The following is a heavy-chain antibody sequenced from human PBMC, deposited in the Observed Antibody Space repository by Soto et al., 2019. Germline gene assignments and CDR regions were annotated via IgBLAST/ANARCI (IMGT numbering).Heavy chain of an antibody. CDR2: ISYDGSNK. Sequence: GGSLRLSCAASGFTFSGYAMHWVRQAPGKGLEWVAVISYDGSNKYYADSVKGRFTISRDNSKNTLYLQMNSLRAEDTAVYYCARFSRGLGFDYWGQGTLVTVSS. CDR3: ARFSRGLGFDY. CDR1: GFTFSGYA. J-gene: IGHJ4*02. D-gene: IGHD3-10*01. V-gene: IGHV3-30-3*01.